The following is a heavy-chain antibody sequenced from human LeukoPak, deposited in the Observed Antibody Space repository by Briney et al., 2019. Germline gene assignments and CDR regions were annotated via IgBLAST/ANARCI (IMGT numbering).Heavy chain of an antibody. V-gene: IGHV4-30-2*01. Sequence: PSETLSLTCTVSGGSISSYSWSWIRQPPGKGLEWIGYIYHSGSTYYNPSLKSRVTISVDRSKNQFSLKLSSVTAADTAVYYCARATRSVHYYDSSGYYPNWFDPWGQGTLVTVSS. CDR2: IYHSGST. J-gene: IGHJ5*02. D-gene: IGHD3-22*01. CDR3: ARATRSVHYYDSSGYYPNWFDP. CDR1: GGSISSYS.